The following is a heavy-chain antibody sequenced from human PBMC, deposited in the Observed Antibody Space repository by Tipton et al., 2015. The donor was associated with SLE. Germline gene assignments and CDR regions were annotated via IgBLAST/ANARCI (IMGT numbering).Heavy chain of an antibody. CDR2: IYYSGST. V-gene: IGHV4-59*12. CDR3: ARGLGYYGSGPSY. CDR1: GGSISSYY. J-gene: IGHJ4*02. D-gene: IGHD3-10*01. Sequence: LRLSCTVSGGSISSYYWSWIRQPPGKGLEWIGYIYYSGSTNYNPSLKSRVTISVDTSKNQFSLKLSSVTAADTAVYYCARGLGYYGSGPSYWGQGTLVTVSS.